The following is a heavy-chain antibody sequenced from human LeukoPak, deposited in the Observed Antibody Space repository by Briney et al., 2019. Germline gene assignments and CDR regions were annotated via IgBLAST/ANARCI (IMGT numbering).Heavy chain of an antibody. D-gene: IGHD5-12*01. CDR3: AKGRIVATIPIIS. V-gene: IGHV3-30*18. CDR2: ISYDGSNK. Sequence: GGSLRLSCAASGFTFSSYGMHWVRQAPGKGLEWVAVISYDGSNKYYADSVKGRFTISRGNSKNTLYLQMNSLRAEDTAVYYCAKGRIVATIPIISWGQGTLVTVSS. CDR1: GFTFSSYG. J-gene: IGHJ4*02.